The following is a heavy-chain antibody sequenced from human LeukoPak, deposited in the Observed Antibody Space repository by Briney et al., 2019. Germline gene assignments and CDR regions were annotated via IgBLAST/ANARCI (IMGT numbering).Heavy chain of an antibody. J-gene: IGHJ3*02. CDR1: GFTFSSYG. Sequence: PGRCLRLSCAASGFTFSSYGMHWVRDAPDKRLEGVAVIWYDVSNKYYADSVRGRFTNSRDNSKNTLYLQMNGLIAEDTAVYYCAKDTTTLWAFDIWGQGTMLTVSS. D-gene: IGHD4-17*01. CDR2: IWYDVSNK. CDR3: AKDTTTLWAFDI. V-gene: IGHV3-33*06.